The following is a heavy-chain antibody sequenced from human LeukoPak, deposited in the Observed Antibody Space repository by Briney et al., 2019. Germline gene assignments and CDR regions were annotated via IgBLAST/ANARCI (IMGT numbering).Heavy chain of an antibody. V-gene: IGHV4-4*09. D-gene: IGHD2-21*01. CDR1: GGSISGYY. J-gene: IGHJ4*02. CDR3: ARARRPSIYYFDD. CDR2: IYTSEST. Sequence: SETLSLTCTVSGGSISGYYWNWLRQPPGKGLEWIGYIYTSESTEYNPSLKSRVTTSVDTSKNQFSLSLSSVTAADTAVYYCARARRPSIYYFDDWGQGTLVTVSS.